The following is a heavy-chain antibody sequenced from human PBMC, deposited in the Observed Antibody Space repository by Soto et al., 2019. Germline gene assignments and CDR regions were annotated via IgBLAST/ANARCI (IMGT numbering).Heavy chain of an antibody. CDR1: GFTFSSYA. CDR2: ISYDGSNK. D-gene: IGHD6-13*01. Sequence: GGSLRLSCAASGFTFSSYAMHWVRQAPGKGLEWVAVISYDGSNKYYADSVKGRFTISRDNSKNTLYLQMNSLRAEDTAVYYCARDPRRGPEQQQLAYYFDYWGQGALVTVSS. CDR3: ARDPRRGPEQQQLAYYFDY. J-gene: IGHJ4*02. V-gene: IGHV3-30-3*01.